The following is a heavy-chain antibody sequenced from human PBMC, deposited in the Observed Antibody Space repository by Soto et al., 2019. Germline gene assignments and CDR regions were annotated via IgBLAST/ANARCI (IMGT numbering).Heavy chain of an antibody. CDR2: IYPDGSDA. CDR1: GYDFNIYW. V-gene: IGHV5-51*01. CDR3: ARAREGGYGGYDAPLEL. Sequence: VQLVPSGAEVKKAGESLRMSCKASGYDFNIYWIAWLRQMPGGGLEWMGNIYPDGSDAKYNPSLQGQVTFSVDKSVRTAYVQWSTLKASDPGIYYCARAREGGYGGYDAPLELWGQGTPVTVSS. J-gene: IGHJ4*02. D-gene: IGHD5-12*01.